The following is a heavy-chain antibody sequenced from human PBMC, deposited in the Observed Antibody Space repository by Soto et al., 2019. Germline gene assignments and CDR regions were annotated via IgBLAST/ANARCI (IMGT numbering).Heavy chain of an antibody. CDR3: ARRGDDFWSGYYVFDY. Sequence: ESGGGVVQPGRSLRLSCAASGFTFSSYGMHWVRQAPGKGLEWVAVIWYDGSNKYYADSVKGRFTISRDNSKNTLYLQMNSLRAEDTAVYYCARRGDDFWSGYYVFDYWGQGTLVTVSS. D-gene: IGHD3-3*01. J-gene: IGHJ4*02. CDR1: GFTFSSYG. V-gene: IGHV3-33*01. CDR2: IWYDGSNK.